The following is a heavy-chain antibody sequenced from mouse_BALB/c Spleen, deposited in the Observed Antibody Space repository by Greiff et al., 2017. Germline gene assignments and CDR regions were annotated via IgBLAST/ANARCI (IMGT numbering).Heavy chain of an antibody. D-gene: IGHD1-1*01. CDR2: IDPENGNT. J-gene: IGHJ4*01. V-gene: IGHV14-1*02. CDR1: GFNIKDYY. CDR3: ARRRSCYYAMDY. Sequence: EVQLQQSGAELVRPGALVKLSCKASGFNIKDYYMHWVKQRPEQGLEWIGWIDPENGNTIYDPKFQGKASITADTSSNTAYLQLSSLTSEDTAVYYCARRRSCYYAMDYWGQGTSVTVSS.